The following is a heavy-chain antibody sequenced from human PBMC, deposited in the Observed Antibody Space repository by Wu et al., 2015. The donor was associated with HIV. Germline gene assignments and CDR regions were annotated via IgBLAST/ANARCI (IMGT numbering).Heavy chain of an antibody. CDR1: GGTFSSYA. CDR3: ARDGGVVGRPSYYYYMDV. D-gene: IGHD3-16*01. CDR2: IIPIFGTA. V-gene: IGHV1-69*12. Sequence: QVQLVQSGAEVKKPGSSVKVSCKASGGTFSSYAISWVRQAPGQGLEWMGGIIPIFGTANYAQKFQGRVTITADESTSTAYMELSSLRSEDTAVYYCARDGGVVGRPSYYYYMDVWGKGTTVTVSS. J-gene: IGHJ6*03.